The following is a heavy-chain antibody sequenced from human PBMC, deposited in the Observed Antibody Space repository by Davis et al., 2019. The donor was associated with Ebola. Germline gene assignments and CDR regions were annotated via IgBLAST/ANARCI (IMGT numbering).Heavy chain of an antibody. CDR2: INPSGGST. V-gene: IGHV1-46*01. D-gene: IGHD4-17*01. CDR3: ARGFGHGDYGY. Sequence: ASVKVSCKASGYTFTSYYMHWVRQAPGQGLEWMGIINPSGGSTSYAQKFQGRVTMTRNTSISTAYMELSSLRSEDTAVYYCARGFGHGDYGYWGQGTLVTVSS. CDR1: GYTFTSYY. J-gene: IGHJ4*02.